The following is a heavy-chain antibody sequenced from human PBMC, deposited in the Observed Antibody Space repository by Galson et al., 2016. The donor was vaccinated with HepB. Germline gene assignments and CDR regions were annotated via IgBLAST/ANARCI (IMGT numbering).Heavy chain of an antibody. CDR1: GFTFNNYA. D-gene: IGHD3-10*01. Sequence: SLRLSCAASGFTFNNYAMTWVRQAPGRGLEWVSAVSGVGERTNYADSVTGRFTISRDNSKDTLSLQMSSLRAEDTAVYYRAKSGIRCGDYLFHGRYLDYWGQGTLVTVSS. V-gene: IGHV3-23*01. CDR2: VSGVGERT. CDR3: AKSGIRCGDYLFHGRYLDY. J-gene: IGHJ4*02.